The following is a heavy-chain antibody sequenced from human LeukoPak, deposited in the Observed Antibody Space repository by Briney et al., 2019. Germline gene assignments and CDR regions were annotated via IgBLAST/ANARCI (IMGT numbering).Heavy chain of an antibody. Sequence: SETLSLTCAVYGGSFSGYYWSWIRQPPGKGLEWIGEINHSGSTNYNPSLKSRVTISVDTSKNQFSLKLSSVIAADTAVYYCARAYCSSTSCYRPIGVDYWGQGTLVTVSS. V-gene: IGHV4-34*01. J-gene: IGHJ4*02. D-gene: IGHD2-2*01. CDR3: ARAYCSSTSCYRPIGVDY. CDR2: INHSGST. CDR1: GGSFSGYY.